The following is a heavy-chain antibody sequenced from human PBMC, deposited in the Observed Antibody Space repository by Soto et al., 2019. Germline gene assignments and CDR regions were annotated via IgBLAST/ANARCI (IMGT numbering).Heavy chain of an antibody. V-gene: IGHV3-74*01. CDR1: GFTFSSYW. Sequence: GGSLRRSCAASGFTFSSYWMHWVRQAPGKGLVWVSRINSDGSSTSYADSVKGRFTISRDSAKNTLYLQMNSLRAEDTAVYYCARVSYTTYYYYYGMYVWCQGTTVTVSS. CDR3: ARVSYTTYYYYYGMYV. CDR2: INSDGSST. D-gene: IGHD2-2*02. J-gene: IGHJ6*02.